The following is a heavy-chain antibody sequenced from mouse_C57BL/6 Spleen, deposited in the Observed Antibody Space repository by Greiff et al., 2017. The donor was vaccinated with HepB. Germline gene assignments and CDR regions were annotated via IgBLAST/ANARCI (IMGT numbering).Heavy chain of an antibody. CDR3: ARWGYSKGWFAY. CDR2: INPSTGGT. V-gene: IGHV1-42*01. J-gene: IGHJ3*01. CDR1: GYSFTGYY. Sequence: EVQLQQSGPELVKPGASVKISCKASGYSFTGYYMNWVKQSPEKSLEWIGEINPSTGGTTYNQKFKAKATLTVDKSSSTAYMQLKSLTSEDSAVYYCARWGYSKGWFAYWGQGTLVTVSA. D-gene: IGHD2-5*01.